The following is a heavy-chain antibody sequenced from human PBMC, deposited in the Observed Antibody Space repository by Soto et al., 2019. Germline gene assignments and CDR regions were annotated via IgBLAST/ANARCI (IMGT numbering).Heavy chain of an antibody. J-gene: IGHJ4*02. CDR2: IGYDGNNK. D-gene: IGHD3-9*01. CDR1: GLTFSSYG. CDR3: AGEDRWVLTGYYP. Sequence: QVQLVESGGGVVQPGRSLRLSCAASGLTFSSYGMHWVRQAPGKGLEWVAVIGYDGNNKYYADSVKGRFTISRDNSKNTLYLQMNSWRAEDTAVYYCAGEDRWVLTGYYPWGQGTLVTVSS. V-gene: IGHV3-33*01.